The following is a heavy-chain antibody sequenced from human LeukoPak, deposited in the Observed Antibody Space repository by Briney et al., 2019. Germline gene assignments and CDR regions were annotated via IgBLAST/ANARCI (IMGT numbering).Heavy chain of an antibody. D-gene: IGHD2-2*02. CDR2: ISWDGGST. Sequence: GGSLRLSCAASGSTFDDYAMHWVRQAPGKGLEWVSLISWDGGSTYYADSVKGRFTISRDNSKNSLYLQMNSLRAEDTALYYCAKDRYCSSTSCYSYMDVWGKGTTVTVSS. CDR1: GSTFDDYA. CDR3: AKDRYCSSTSCYSYMDV. J-gene: IGHJ6*03. V-gene: IGHV3-43D*04.